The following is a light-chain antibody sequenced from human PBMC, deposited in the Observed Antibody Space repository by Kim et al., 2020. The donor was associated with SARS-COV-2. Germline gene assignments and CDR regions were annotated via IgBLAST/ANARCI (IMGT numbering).Light chain of an antibody. CDR3: QAWDSSPYVV. CDR2: QDS. Sequence: SYELTQPPSVSVSPGQTASITCSGDKLGDKYACXYQQKPGQSPVLVIYQDSKRPSGIPERFSGSNSGNTATLTISGTQAMDEADYYCQAWDSSPYVVFGG. CDR1: KLGDKY. V-gene: IGLV3-1*01. J-gene: IGLJ2*01.